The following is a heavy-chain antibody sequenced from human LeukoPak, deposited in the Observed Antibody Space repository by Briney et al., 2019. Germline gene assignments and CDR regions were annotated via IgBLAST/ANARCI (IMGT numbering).Heavy chain of an antibody. Sequence: SETLSLTCAVYGGSFSGYYWSWMRQPPGKGLEWIGEINHSGSTNYNPSLKSRVTISVDTSKNQFSLKLSSVTAADTAVYYCASHRLKRSYGDHYYFDYWGQGTLVTVSS. CDR3: ASHRLKRSYGDHYYFDY. D-gene: IGHD4-17*01. CDR1: GGSFSGYY. J-gene: IGHJ4*02. CDR2: INHSGST. V-gene: IGHV4-34*01.